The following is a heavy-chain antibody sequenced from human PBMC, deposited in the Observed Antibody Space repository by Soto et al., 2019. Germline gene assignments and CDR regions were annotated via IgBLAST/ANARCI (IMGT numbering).Heavy chain of an antibody. V-gene: IGHV4-30-4*01. CDR2: IHYSGST. CDR1: GDSISSGDCY. CDR3: ARETYYSDSSVFDY. Sequence: QVQLQESGPGLVKPSQTLSLTCTVSGDSISSGDCYWSWIRQPPGKGLEWIGYIHYSGSTYYNPSLKRRIPISLDTSKNQFSLKLTSVTAADTAVYYCARETYYSDSSVFDYWGQGTLVTVSS. J-gene: IGHJ4*02. D-gene: IGHD3-22*01.